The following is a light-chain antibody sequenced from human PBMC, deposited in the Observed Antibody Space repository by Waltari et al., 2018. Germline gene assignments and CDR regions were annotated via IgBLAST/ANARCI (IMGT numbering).Light chain of an antibody. CDR3: SSYLSTNTEV. CDR2: DVN. CDR1: SSDVGAYDH. J-gene: IGLJ2*01. V-gene: IGLV2-14*03. Sequence: QSALTQPASVSGSPGQSIPLSCTGTSSDVGAYDHVSWYQQHPGKAPKLIIFDVNFRPSGVSNRFSSSKSGNTASLTISGLQPEDEADYYCSSYLSTNTEVFGGGTKVTVL.